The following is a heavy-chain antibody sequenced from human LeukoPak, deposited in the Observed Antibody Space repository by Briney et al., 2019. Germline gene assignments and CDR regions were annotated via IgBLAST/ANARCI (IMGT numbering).Heavy chain of an antibody. CDR3: ARDFSQWLVPGY. V-gene: IGHV1-2*06. Sequence: EASVKVSCKASGYTFTGYYMHWVRQAPGQGLEWMGRINPNSGGTDYAQKFQGRVTMTRDTSISTAYMELSRLRSDDTAVYYCARDFSQWLVPGYWGQGTLVTVSS. D-gene: IGHD6-19*01. J-gene: IGHJ4*02. CDR1: GYTFTGYY. CDR2: INPNSGGT.